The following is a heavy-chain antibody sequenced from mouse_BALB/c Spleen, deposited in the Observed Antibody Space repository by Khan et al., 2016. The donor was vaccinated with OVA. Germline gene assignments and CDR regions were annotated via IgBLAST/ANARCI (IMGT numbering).Heavy chain of an antibody. CDR2: ISSYNGAT. J-gene: IGHJ4*01. D-gene: IGHD2-3*01. Sequence: LVKTGASVKISCKASGYPFNSYYIHWVKQSHGKSLERIGLISSYNGATNYNQKFKGKATITVDTSSRTAYMQFNSMTAEDSADYYSTSDGYYKAMDYRSQRASVT. CDR1: GYPFNSYY. V-gene: IGHV1S34*01. CDR3: TSDGYYKAMDY.